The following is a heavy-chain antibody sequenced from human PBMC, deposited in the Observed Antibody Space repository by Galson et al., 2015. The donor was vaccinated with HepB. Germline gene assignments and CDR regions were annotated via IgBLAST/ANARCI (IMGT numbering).Heavy chain of an antibody. CDR3: ATDLKCGVTYKCDAFDI. J-gene: IGHJ3*02. D-gene: IGHD2-21*01. Sequence: SVKVSCKVSGYTLTELSMHWVRQAPGKGLEWMGGFDPEDGETIYAQKFQGRVTMTEDTSTDTAYMELSSLRSEDTAVYYCATDLKCGVTYKCDAFDIWGQGTMVTVSS. V-gene: IGHV1-24*01. CDR1: GYTLTELS. CDR2: FDPEDGET.